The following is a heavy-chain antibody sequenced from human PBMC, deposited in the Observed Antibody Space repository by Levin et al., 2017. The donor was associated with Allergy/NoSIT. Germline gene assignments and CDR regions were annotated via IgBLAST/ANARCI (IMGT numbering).Heavy chain of an antibody. D-gene: IGHD5-18*01. V-gene: IGHV1-2*02. CDR3: ARGPKGIQLWPWYFDR. CDR1: GYTFTGYY. Sequence: ASVKVSCKASGYTFTGYYMHWVRQAPGQGLEWMGWINPNSGGTNYAQKFQGRVTMTRDTSISTAYMELSRLRSDDTAVYYCARGPKGIQLWPWYFDRWGRGTLVTVSS. CDR2: INPNSGGT. J-gene: IGHJ2*01.